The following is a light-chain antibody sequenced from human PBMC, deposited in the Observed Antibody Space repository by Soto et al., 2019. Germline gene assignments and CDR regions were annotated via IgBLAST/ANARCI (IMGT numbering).Light chain of an antibody. CDR1: QSVGSSY. CDR3: QQRSNWTIT. CDR2: GAS. V-gene: IGKV3D-20*02. J-gene: IGKJ5*01. Sequence: EIVLTQSPGSLSLSPGERATLSCRASQSVGSSYIAWYQQKPGQAPRLLIYGASTRATGIPARFSGSGSGTDFNLTISRLETEDFALYECQQRSNWTITFGQGTRLEIK.